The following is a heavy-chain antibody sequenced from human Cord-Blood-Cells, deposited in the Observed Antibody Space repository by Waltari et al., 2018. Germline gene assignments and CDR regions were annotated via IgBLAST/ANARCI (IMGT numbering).Heavy chain of an antibody. CDR1: GFSLSTSGVG. V-gene: IGHV2-5*02. J-gene: IGHJ4*02. D-gene: IGHD6-13*01. CDR2: IYWDDDK. Sequence: QITLKESGPTLVKPTQTLTLTCTFSGFSLSTSGVGVGWIRQPPGKALEWLALIYWDDDKRYSPSLKSRLTITKDTSKNQVVLTMTNMDPVDTATYYCAHRRQGYSSSWSLFDYWGQGTLVTVSS. CDR3: AHRRQGYSSSWSLFDY.